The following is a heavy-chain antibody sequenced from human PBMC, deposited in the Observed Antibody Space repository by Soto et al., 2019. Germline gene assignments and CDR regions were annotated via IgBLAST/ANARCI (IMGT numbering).Heavy chain of an antibody. CDR2: IYYSGST. CDR3: ARDFRGRSSPDNWFDP. V-gene: IGHV4-59*01. D-gene: IGHD3-16*01. J-gene: IGHJ5*02. CDR1: GGSISSYY. Sequence: SETLSLTCTVSGGSISSYYWSWIRQPPGKGLEWIGYIYYSGSTNYNPSLKSRVTISVDTSKNQFSLKLSSVTAADTAVYYCARDFRGRSSPDNWFDPWGQRTLVPVSS.